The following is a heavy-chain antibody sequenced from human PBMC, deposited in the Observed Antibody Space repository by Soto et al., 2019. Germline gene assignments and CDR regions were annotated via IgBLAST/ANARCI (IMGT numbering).Heavy chain of an antibody. D-gene: IGHD5-12*01. V-gene: IGHV3-48*03. CDR2: ISSSGSTI. J-gene: IGHJ6*02. CDR3: ARDEWLRLNYYYGMDV. CDR1: GFTFSSYE. Sequence: LRLSCAASGFTFSSYEMNWVRQAPGKGLEWVSYISSSGSTIYYADSVKGRFTISRDNAKNSLYLQMNSLRAEDTAVYYCARDEWLRLNYYYGMDVWGQGTTVTVSS.